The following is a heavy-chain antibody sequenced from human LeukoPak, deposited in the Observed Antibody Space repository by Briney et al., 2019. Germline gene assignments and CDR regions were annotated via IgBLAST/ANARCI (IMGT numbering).Heavy chain of an antibody. D-gene: IGHD3-3*01. J-gene: IGHJ4*02. CDR1: GGSIAIRNYY. Sequence: SETLSLTCAVSGGSIAIRNYYWAWIRQSPGRGLEWLGSVYSSGSVYYNPSLKSRVTILVDTSKYQFALTLRSVTGADSAVYYCARPNIRDWSGWASSNDGSDYWGQGTLVTVSS. CDR2: VYSSGSV. CDR3: ARPNIRDWSGWASSNDGSDY. V-gene: IGHV4-39*06.